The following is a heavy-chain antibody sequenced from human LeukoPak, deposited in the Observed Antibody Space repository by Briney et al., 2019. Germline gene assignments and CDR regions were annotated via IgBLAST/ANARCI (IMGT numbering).Heavy chain of an antibody. CDR1: GYSISSGYY. Sequence: SETLSLTCTVSGYSISSGYYWGWIRQPPGKGLEWIGSIYHSGSTSYNPSLKSRVTMSVDTSKNQFSLKLSSVTAADTAVYYCARDTRGYSYEYYYYYMDVWGKGTTVTVSS. J-gene: IGHJ6*03. V-gene: IGHV4-38-2*02. D-gene: IGHD5-18*01. CDR3: ARDTRGYSYEYYYYYMDV. CDR2: IYHSGST.